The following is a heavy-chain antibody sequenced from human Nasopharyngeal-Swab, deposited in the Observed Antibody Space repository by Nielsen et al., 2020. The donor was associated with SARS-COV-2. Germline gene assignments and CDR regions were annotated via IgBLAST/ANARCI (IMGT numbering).Heavy chain of an antibody. CDR3: ARDGARIQLWLLSY. V-gene: IGHV3-23*01. CDR2: IDGNGGTT. Sequence: GGSLRLSCAASGFAFTNYGMNWVRQAPGKGLEWVSGIDGNGGTTNYGDSVKGRFTISRDNSKNTLYLQMNSLRAEDTAVYYCARDGARIQLWLLSYWGQGTLVTVSS. J-gene: IGHJ4*02. CDR1: GFAFTNYG. D-gene: IGHD5-18*01.